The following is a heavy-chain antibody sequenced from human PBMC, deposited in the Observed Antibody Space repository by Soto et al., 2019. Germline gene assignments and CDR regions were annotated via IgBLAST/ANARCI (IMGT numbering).Heavy chain of an antibody. Sequence: QVQLQESGPGLVKPSETLSLTCSVSGGSVTAHYLTWIRQTPERDLEWIGYFSYTGTTIYNPSLQRRVTMSVDTSKNHFSLELTSVTAADTAVYYCAREMRDSHAYAWPRGWFDSWGQGTLVTVSS. CDR3: AREMRDSHAYAWPRGWFDS. V-gene: IGHV4-59*02. CDR2: FSYTGTT. D-gene: IGHD3-10*01. CDR1: GGSVTAHY. J-gene: IGHJ5*01.